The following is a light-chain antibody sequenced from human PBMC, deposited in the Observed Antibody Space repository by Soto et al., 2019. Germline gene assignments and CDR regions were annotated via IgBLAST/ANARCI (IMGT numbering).Light chain of an antibody. CDR2: EVT. CDR3: SSYAASNNLDLG. J-gene: IGLJ3*02. Sequence: QSALTQPPSASGSPGQSVTISCTGTSSDVGGYNYVSWYQQYPCRAPKLMIYEVTKRPSGVPDRFSGAKSGNTASLTVSGRQAEDEADYYCSSYAASNNLDLGFGGGTKRTVL. CDR1: SSDVGGYNY. V-gene: IGLV2-8*01.